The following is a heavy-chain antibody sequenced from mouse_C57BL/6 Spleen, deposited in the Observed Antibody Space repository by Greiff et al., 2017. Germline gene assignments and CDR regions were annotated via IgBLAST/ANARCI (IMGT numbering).Heavy chain of an antibody. CDR2: ISSGSSTI. CDR1: GFTFSDYG. CDR3: ARDYGGWYFDV. J-gene: IGHJ1*03. V-gene: IGHV5-17*01. Sequence: DVMLVESGGGLVKPGGSLKLSCAASGFTFSDYGMHWVRQAPEKGLEWVAYISSGSSTIYYADTVKGRFTISRDNAKNTLFLQMTSLRSEDTAMYYCARDYGGWYFDVWGTGTTVTVSS. D-gene: IGHD1-1*01.